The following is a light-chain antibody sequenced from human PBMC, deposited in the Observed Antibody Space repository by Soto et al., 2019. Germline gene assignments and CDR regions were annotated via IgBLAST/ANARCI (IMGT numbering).Light chain of an antibody. CDR1: QTVTTD. CDR2: DAS. J-gene: IGKJ1*01. Sequence: EIVLTHSPVTLSLSPVERATLSCRASQTVTTDLAWYQQKPGQAPRLLIYDASTRATGIPARFIGSGSGTEFTLTISSLQSEDFAVYYCQQYNYWPRTFGQGTKVDIK. V-gene: IGKV3-15*01. CDR3: QQYNYWPRT.